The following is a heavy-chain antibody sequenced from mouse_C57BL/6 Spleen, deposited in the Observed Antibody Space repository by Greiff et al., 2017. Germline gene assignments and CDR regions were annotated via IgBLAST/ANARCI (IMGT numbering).Heavy chain of an antibody. V-gene: IGHV1-52*01. CDR3: ARSQVGLTGIFDY. Sequence: QVQLQQPGAELVRPGSSVKLSWKASGYTFTSYWMHWVKQRPIQGLEWIGNIDPSDSETHYNQKFKDKATLTVDKSSSTAYMQLSSLTSEDSAVYYCARSQVGLTGIFDYWGKGTTLTVSS. CDR1: GYTFTSYW. J-gene: IGHJ2*01. D-gene: IGHD4-1*01. CDR2: IDPSDSET.